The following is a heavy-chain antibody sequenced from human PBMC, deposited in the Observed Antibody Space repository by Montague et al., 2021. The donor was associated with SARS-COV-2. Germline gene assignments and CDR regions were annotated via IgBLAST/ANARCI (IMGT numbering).Heavy chain of an antibody. J-gene: IGHJ4*02. CDR2: ISYTSGST. Sequence: SRRLSCAVSGFSFRSYAMNWVRQAPGKGLEWVSGISYTSGSTYYADSVKGRFTISRDNSKNTVYLQMNSLRAEDTAVYYCAKGVDASGSYRGTLGYWGQGTLVTVSS. CDR3: AKGVDASGSYRGTLGY. D-gene: IGHD3-10*01. CDR1: GFSFRSYA. V-gene: IGHV3-23*01.